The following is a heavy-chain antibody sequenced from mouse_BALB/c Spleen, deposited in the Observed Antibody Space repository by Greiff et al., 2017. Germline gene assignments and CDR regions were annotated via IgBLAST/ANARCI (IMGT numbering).Heavy chain of an antibody. CDR1: GYSFTSYY. V-gene: IGHV1-66*01. Sequence: VQLQQSGPELVKPGASVKISCKASGYSFTSYYIHWVKQRPGQGLEWIGWIFPGSGNTKYNEKFKGKATLTADTSSSTAYMQLSSLTSEDSAVYFCARDYRYDEGYAMDYWGQGTSVTVSS. CDR2: IFPGSGNT. J-gene: IGHJ4*01. CDR3: ARDYRYDEGYAMDY. D-gene: IGHD2-14*01.